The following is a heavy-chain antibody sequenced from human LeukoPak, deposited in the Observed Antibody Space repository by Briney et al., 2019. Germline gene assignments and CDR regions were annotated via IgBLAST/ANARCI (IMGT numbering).Heavy chain of an antibody. V-gene: IGHV4-59*08. CDR2: IYYSGST. D-gene: IGHD3-22*01. Sequence: PSETLSLTCTVSGGSISSYYWSWIRQPPGKGLEWTGYIYYSGSTNYNPSLKSRVTISVDTSKNQFSLKLSSVTAADTAVYYCAITTPRGDYWGQGTLVTVSS. CDR1: GGSISSYY. J-gene: IGHJ4*02. CDR3: AITTPRGDY.